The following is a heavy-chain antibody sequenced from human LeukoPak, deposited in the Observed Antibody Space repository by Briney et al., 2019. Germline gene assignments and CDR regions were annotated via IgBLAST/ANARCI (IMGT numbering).Heavy chain of an antibody. Sequence: SSVKVSCKASGGTFSSYAISWVRQAPGQGLEWMGGIIPIFGTANYAQKFQGRVTITTDESTSTAYMELSSLRSEDTAVYYCARSVYYDILTHFDYWGQGTLVTVFS. CDR2: IIPIFGTA. CDR1: GGTFSSYA. CDR3: ARSVYYDILTHFDY. J-gene: IGHJ4*02. D-gene: IGHD3-9*01. V-gene: IGHV1-69*05.